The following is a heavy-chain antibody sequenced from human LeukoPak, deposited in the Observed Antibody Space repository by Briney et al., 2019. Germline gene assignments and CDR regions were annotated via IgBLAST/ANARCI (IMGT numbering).Heavy chain of an antibody. V-gene: IGHV3-48*04. Sequence: GGSLRLSCEASGFTFSSYGINWVRQAPGEGLEWISYISSSSTTIYYADSVKGRFTISRDNAKNSLYLQMNSLRAEDTAMYYCARDQEYDEAGNLDYWSQGTLVTVSS. CDR3: ARDQEYDEAGNLDY. D-gene: IGHD1-14*01. CDR1: GFTFSSYG. CDR2: ISSSSTTI. J-gene: IGHJ4*02.